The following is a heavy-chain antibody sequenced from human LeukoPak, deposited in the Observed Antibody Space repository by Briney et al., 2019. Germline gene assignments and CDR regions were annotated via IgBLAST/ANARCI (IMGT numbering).Heavy chain of an antibody. Sequence: PSETLSLTCTVSGGSVSNYFWSWIRQPPGKGLEWIGNIHHSGRTYYNPSVKSRVTISLDTSKNQFSLKLTSVTAADTAVYYCARVPEAVAETYYFDCWGQGTLVTVSS. CDR3: ARVPEAVAETYYFDC. J-gene: IGHJ4*02. D-gene: IGHD6-19*01. CDR1: GGSVSNYF. V-gene: IGHV4-59*02. CDR2: IHHSGRT.